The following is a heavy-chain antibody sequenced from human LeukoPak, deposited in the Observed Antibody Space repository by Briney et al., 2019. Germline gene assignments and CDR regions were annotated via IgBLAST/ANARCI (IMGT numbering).Heavy chain of an antibody. V-gene: IGHV3-23*01. J-gene: IGHJ4*02. CDR1: GFTFSSYA. D-gene: IGHD1/OR15-1a*01. Sequence: GGSLRLSCAASGFTFSSYAMNWVRQAPGKGLQWVSTISSSGVNTYYADSVKGRFTISRDNSRNTPSLQMNSLRAEDTAVYYCARTAPGYWGQGTLVTVSS. CDR3: ARTAPGY. CDR2: ISSSGVNT.